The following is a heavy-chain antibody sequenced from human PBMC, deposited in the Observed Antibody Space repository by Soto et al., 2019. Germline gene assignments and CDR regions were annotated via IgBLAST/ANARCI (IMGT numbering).Heavy chain of an antibody. V-gene: IGHV2-70*11. CDR2: IDWDDDK. D-gene: IGHD3-10*01. J-gene: IGHJ4*02. CDR1: GFSLSTSGMC. Sequence: SGPTLVNPTQTLTLTCTFSGFSLSTSGMCVSWIRQPPGKALEWLARIDWDDDKYYSTSLKTRLTISKDTSKNQVVLTMTNMDPVDTATYYCARILSVHYGSGSYNYWGQGTLVTVSS. CDR3: ARILSVHYGSGSYNY.